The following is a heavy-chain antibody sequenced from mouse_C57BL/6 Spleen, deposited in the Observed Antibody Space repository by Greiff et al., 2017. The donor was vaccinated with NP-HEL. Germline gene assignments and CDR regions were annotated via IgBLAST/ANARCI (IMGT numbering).Heavy chain of an antibody. D-gene: IGHD2-4*01. J-gene: IGHJ1*03. V-gene: IGHV3-6*01. CDR1: GYSITSGYY. Sequence: EVQVVESGPGLVKPSQSLSLTCSVTGYSITSGYYWNWIRQFPGNILEWMGYISYDGSNNYKPTLKNRISITLDTSKNQFYLKLNSVTTEDTATYYCARDDYDDWYFDDWGTGTTVTVSS. CDR3: ARDDYDDWYFDD. CDR2: ISYDGSN.